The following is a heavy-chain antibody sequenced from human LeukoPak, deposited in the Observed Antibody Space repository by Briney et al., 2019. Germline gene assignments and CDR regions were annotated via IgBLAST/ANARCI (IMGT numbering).Heavy chain of an antibody. V-gene: IGHV3-48*01. Sequence: PGGSLRLSCAVSGFTFSSYSMNWVRQAPGKGLEWVSYTSSSSSTIYYADSVKGRFTISRDNAMNSLYLQMNSLRAEDTAVYYCARVTLPVGYPGYYYYMDVWGKGTTVTVSS. D-gene: IGHD6-25*01. J-gene: IGHJ6*03. CDR3: ARVTLPVGYPGYYYYMDV. CDR2: TSSSSSTI. CDR1: GFTFSSYS.